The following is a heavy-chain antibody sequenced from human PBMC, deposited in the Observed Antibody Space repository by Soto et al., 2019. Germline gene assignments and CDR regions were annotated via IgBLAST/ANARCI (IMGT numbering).Heavy chain of an antibody. CDR2: MNPNTGNT. J-gene: IGHJ6*02. Sequence: VSVKVSCKASGDTFTSYDINWVRQAAGQGLEWMGWMNPNTGNTGYAQKFQGRVTMTRDTSISTAYMELSSLRSDDTAVYYCARQWELSGYYYGMDVWGQGTTVTVSS. CDR1: GDTFTSYD. D-gene: IGHD1-26*01. CDR3: ARQWELSGYYYGMDV. V-gene: IGHV1-8*01.